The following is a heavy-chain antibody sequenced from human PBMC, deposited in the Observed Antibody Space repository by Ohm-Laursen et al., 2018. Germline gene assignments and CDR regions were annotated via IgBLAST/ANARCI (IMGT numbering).Heavy chain of an antibody. CDR3: ARLSSGWSY. Sequence: SLRLSCAASGFTFSGYAMSWVRQGPEKGLEWVSVATGSGRSTYYADSVKGRFTISRDNAKNSLYLQMNSLRAEDTAVYYCARLSSGWSYWGQGTLVTVSS. CDR2: ATGSGRST. D-gene: IGHD6-19*01. J-gene: IGHJ4*02. V-gene: IGHV3-23*01. CDR1: GFTFSGYA.